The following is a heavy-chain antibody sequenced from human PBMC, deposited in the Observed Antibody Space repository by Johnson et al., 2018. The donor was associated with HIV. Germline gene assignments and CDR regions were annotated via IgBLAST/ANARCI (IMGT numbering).Heavy chain of an antibody. V-gene: IGHV3-11*06. J-gene: IGHJ3*02. CDR3: ARDWDAFDI. Sequence: DSVKGRFTISRDNAKNSLYLQMNNLRAEDTAVYYCARDWDAFDIWGQGTMVTVSS.